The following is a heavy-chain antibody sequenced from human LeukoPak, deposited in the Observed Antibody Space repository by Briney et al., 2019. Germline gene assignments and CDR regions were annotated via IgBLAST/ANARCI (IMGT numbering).Heavy chain of an antibody. Sequence: SVKVSCKASGGTFSSYAISWVRQAPGQGLEWMGRIIPILGIANYAQKFQGRVTITADKSTSTAYMELSSLRSEDTAVYYCARRENYDFWFDPWGQGTLVTVSS. D-gene: IGHD3-3*01. CDR2: IIPILGIA. J-gene: IGHJ5*02. V-gene: IGHV1-69*04. CDR3: ARRENYDFWFDP. CDR1: GGTFSSYA.